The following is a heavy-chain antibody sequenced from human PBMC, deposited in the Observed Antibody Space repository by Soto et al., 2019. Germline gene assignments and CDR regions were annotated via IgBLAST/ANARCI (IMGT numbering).Heavy chain of an antibody. CDR2: IYYSGST. J-gene: IGHJ5*02. CDR3: ARGTTMVREGNWFDP. V-gene: IGHV4-31*03. D-gene: IGHD3-10*01. Sequence: SETLSLTCTVSGGSISSGGYYWSWIRQHPGKGLEWIGYIYYSGSTYYNPSLKSRVTISVDTSKNQFSLKLSSVAAADTAVYYCARGTTMVREGNWFDPWGQGTLVTVSS. CDR1: GGSISSGGYY.